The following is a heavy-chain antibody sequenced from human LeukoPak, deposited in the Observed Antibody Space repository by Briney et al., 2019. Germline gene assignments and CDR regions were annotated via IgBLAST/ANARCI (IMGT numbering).Heavy chain of an antibody. CDR3: ARGTTFTRDSLGDY. CDR1: GFTFSSYA. J-gene: IGHJ4*02. Sequence: GGSLRLSCAASGFTFSSYAMYWVRQAPGKGLEYVSAISSNGGSTYYANSVKGRFTISRDSSKNTLYLQMGSLRAEDMAVYYCARGTTFTRDSLGDYWGQGTLVTVSS. V-gene: IGHV3-64*01. D-gene: IGHD4-17*01. CDR2: ISSNGGST.